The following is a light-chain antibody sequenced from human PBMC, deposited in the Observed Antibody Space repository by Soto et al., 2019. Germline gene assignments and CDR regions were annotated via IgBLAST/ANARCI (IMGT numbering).Light chain of an antibody. CDR3: QQYNSYSFT. CDR2: DAS. J-gene: IGKJ5*01. V-gene: IGKV1-5*01. CDR1: QSISSW. Sequence: DIQMTQSPSTLSASVGDRVTITCRASQSISSWLAWYQQKPGKAPKLLIYDASSLESGVPSRFSGSGSGTEFTLTISSLQPDDFSTYYCQQYNSYSFTLGQGTR.